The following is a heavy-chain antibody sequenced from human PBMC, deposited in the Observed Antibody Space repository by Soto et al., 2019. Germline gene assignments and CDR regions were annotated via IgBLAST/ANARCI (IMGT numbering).Heavy chain of an antibody. CDR3: ARDRDNSNWPNFDS. CDR2: VLPFLDIT. Sequence: QVQLVQSGSEVNKPGSSVRVSCKTSGGTFSIYTISWVRQAPGQGLEWMGRVLPFLDITSYSQRFQGRVTITADRSTTTAYMELSSLRSEDTAVYYCARDRDNSNWPNFDSWGQGTLVTVSS. D-gene: IGHD6-13*01. CDR1: GGTFSIYT. J-gene: IGHJ4*02. V-gene: IGHV1-69*02.